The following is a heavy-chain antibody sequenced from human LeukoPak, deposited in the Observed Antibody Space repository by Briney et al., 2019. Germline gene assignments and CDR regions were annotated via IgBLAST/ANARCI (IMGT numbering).Heavy chain of an antibody. D-gene: IGHD3-22*01. CDR2: ISYDGSNK. V-gene: IGHV3-30-3*01. CDR3: ARGQITMIVEYYFDY. J-gene: IGHJ4*02. CDR1: GFTFSSYA. Sequence: QAGGSLRLSCAASGFTFSSYAMHWVRQAPGKGLEWVAVISYDGSNKYYADSVKGRFTISGDNSKNTLYLQMNSLRAEDTAVYYCARGQITMIVEYYFDYWGQGTLVTVSS.